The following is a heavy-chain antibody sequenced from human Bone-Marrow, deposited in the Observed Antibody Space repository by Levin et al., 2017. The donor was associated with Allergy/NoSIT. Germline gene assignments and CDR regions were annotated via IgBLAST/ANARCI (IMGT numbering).Heavy chain of an antibody. V-gene: IGHV1-18*01. J-gene: IGHJ6*02. CDR2: IALYNGKT. Sequence: ASVKVSCQASGYNFPTSTLTWVRQAAGQGLEWLGRIALYNGKTNFAQTFEGRVTLTADTSTNTAYMELKSLTSDDTAVYFCARFGVIGPPARSYGMDVWGQGTTVTVSS. CDR1: GYNFPTST. D-gene: IGHD2-8*01. CDR3: ARFGVIGPPARSYGMDV.